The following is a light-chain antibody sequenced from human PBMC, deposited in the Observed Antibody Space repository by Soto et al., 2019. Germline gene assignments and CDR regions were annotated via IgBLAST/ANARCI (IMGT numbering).Light chain of an antibody. CDR3: SSYTSSSPYV. V-gene: IGLV2-14*01. CDR1: RSDIGGYNY. CDR2: DVS. J-gene: IGLJ1*01. Sequence: QSVLTQPASVSGSPGQSITISCTGTRSDIGGYNYVSWYQHHPGKAPKLMIYDVSNRPSGVSNRFSGSKSGNTASLTISGLQAEDEADYYCSSYTSSSPYVFGTGTKVTVL.